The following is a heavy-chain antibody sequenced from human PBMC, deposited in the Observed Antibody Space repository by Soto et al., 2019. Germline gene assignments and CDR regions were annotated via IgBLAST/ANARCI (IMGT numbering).Heavy chain of an antibody. CDR2: ITASGGTI. CDR1: GFSFSSFT. J-gene: IGHJ4*02. D-gene: IGHD3-10*01. V-gene: IGHV3-48*01. CDR3: VIEDYYGSGSTDY. Sequence: EVHLVESGGGLVQPGGSRRLSCAASGFSFSSFTMNWVRQAPGKGLEWISYITASGGTIFYADSVRGRFTISIDNAKDSLYLPMNCLSPEDTAVYYCVIEDYYGSGSTDYWGRGTLVTVS.